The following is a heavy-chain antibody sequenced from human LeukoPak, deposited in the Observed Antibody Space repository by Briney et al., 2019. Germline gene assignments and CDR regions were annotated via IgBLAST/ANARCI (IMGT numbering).Heavy chain of an antibody. CDR2: INHSGST. Sequence: SETLSHTCAVYGGSFSGYYWSWIRQPPGKGLEWIGEINHSGSTNYNPSLKSRVTISVDTSKNQFSLKLSSVTAADTAVYYCARGLPPDYWGQGTLVTVSS. V-gene: IGHV4-34*01. J-gene: IGHJ4*02. CDR3: ARGLPPDY. CDR1: GGSFSGYY.